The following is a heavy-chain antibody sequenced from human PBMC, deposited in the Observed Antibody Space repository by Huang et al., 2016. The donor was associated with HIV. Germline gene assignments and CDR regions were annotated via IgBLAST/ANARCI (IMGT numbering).Heavy chain of an antibody. V-gene: IGHV3-13*01. CDR3: ARVGDYGDYSCDH. CDR1: GFIFSSYD. J-gene: IGHJ4*02. D-gene: IGHD4-17*01. CDR2: IGPAGDT. Sequence: EVQLVESGGGLVQPGGSLRLSCAASGFIFSSYDMQWVRQVTGKGLEVVSSIGPAGDTYYPGSVKGRFTISRDNAKNSLYLQMNSLRAGDTAMYYCARVGDYGDYSCDHWGQGTLVTVSP.